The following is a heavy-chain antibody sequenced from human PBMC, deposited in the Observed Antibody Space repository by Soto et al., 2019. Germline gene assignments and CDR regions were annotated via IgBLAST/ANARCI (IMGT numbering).Heavy chain of an antibody. Sequence: EVQLVESGGGLVQPGRSLRLSCAASGFTFDDYAMHWVRQAPGKGLEWVSGISWNSGTIGYGDSVKGRFSISRDNAKNSLYLQMNSLRAEDTALYYCAKDNEGEYQVPGGHFDYWGQGTLVTVSS. D-gene: IGHD2-2*01. V-gene: IGHV3-9*01. CDR2: ISWNSGTI. CDR1: GFTFDDYA. J-gene: IGHJ4*02. CDR3: AKDNEGEYQVPGGHFDY.